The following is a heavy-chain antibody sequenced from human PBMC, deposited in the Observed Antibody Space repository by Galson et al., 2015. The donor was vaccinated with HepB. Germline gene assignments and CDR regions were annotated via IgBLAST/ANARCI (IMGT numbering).Heavy chain of an antibody. CDR2: IYPGDSDT. V-gene: IGHV5-51*01. Sequence: QSGAEVTKPGESLKISCKGSGYSFTSYWIGWVRQMPGKGLEWMGIIYPGDSDTRYSPSFQGQVTISADKSISTAYLQWSSLKASDTAMYYCAETDPGRGYCSGGSCWGYNWFDPWGQGTLVTVSS. J-gene: IGHJ5*02. CDR3: AETDPGRGYCSGGSCWGYNWFDP. D-gene: IGHD2-15*01. CDR1: GYSFTSYW.